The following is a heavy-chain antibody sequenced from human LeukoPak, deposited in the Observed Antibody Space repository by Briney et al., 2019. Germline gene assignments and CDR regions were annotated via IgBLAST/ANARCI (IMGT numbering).Heavy chain of an antibody. CDR1: VGSFNDSS. Sequence: SETLSLTCAVYVGSFNDSSWSWIRQSPGKGLEWIGEINHSGSTNYNPSLKSRVTISVDTSKNQFSLKLSSVTAADTAVYYCARGSGYGDNSIFYYWGQGTLVTVSS. D-gene: IGHD4-23*01. V-gene: IGHV4-34*01. J-gene: IGHJ4*02. CDR2: INHSGST. CDR3: ARGSGYGDNSIFYY.